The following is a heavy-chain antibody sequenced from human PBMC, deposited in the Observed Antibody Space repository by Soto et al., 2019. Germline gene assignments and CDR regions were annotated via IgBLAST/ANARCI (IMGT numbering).Heavy chain of an antibody. CDR2: ISAYNGNT. CDR3: ARDLPPVDS. V-gene: IGHV1-18*01. CDR1: GYTFTSYY. J-gene: IGHJ4*02. Sequence: VQLVQSGAEVKKPGASVKVSCKASGYTFTSYYISWVRKAPGQGLEWLGWISAYNGNTNYEKKLEGRVTMTTDTSTSTSYMERRSLRADDTAVYYSARDLPPVDSWGQGTLITVSS.